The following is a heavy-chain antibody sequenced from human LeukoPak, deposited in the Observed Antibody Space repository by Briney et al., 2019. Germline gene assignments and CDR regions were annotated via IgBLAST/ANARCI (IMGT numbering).Heavy chain of an antibody. CDR1: GYTFTSYD. Sequence: ASVKVSCKASGYTFTSYDINWVRQATGQGLEWMGWMNPNSGNTGYAQKFQGRVTMTRNTSISTAYMELSSLRSEDTAVYYCASNYYGSGSYYNSDAFDIWGQGTMVTVSS. CDR2: MNPNSGNT. D-gene: IGHD3-10*01. V-gene: IGHV1-8*01. J-gene: IGHJ3*02. CDR3: ASNYYGSGSYYNSDAFDI.